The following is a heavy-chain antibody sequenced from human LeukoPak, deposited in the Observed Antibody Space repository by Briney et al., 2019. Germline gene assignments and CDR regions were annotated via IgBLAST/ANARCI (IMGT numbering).Heavy chain of an antibody. Sequence: SETLSLTCTVSGDSVNSATVYWAWLRQSPGTGLELIGYTYNRGNTYYNPSLNSRVTISVDTSKNQFSLKLRSVTASDSAVYYCARDFWAATGAFEIWGQGASVTVSS. D-gene: IGHD3/OR15-3a*01. CDR3: ARDFWAATGAFEI. CDR1: GDSVNSATVY. CDR2: TYNRGNT. V-gene: IGHV4-61*01. J-gene: IGHJ3*02.